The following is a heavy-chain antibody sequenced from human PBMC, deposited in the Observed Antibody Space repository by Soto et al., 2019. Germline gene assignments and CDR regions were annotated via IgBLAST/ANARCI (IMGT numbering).Heavy chain of an antibody. CDR2: ISSSTSYT. CDR1: GFPFSDYY. CDR3: ARDGDYDILTGYQGMVYFDY. V-gene: IGHV3-11*05. Sequence: GGSLRLSCAASGFPFSDYYMSWIRQAPGKGLEWVSYISSSTSYTNYADSVKGRFTISRDNAKNSLYLQMNSLRVEDTAVYYCARDGDYDILTGYQGMVYFDYWGQGIMVTVSS. J-gene: IGHJ4*02. D-gene: IGHD3-9*01.